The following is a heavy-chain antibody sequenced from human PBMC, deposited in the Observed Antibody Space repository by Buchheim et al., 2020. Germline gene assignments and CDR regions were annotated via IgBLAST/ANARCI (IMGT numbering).Heavy chain of an antibody. CDR3: ARSKKRGSHYYYYYYGMDV. CDR1: GGSISSYY. CDR2: IYYSGST. V-gene: IGHV4-59*01. Sequence: QVQLQESGPGLVKPSETLSLTCTVSGGSISSYYWSWIRQPPGKGLEWIGYIYYSGSTNYNPSLKSRVTISVDTSKNQFSLTLSSVTAADTAVYYCARSKKRGSHYYYYYYGMDVWGQGTT. D-gene: IGHD3-10*01. J-gene: IGHJ6*02.